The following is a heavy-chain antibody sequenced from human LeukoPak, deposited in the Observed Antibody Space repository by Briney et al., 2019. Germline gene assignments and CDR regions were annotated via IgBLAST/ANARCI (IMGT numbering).Heavy chain of an antibody. D-gene: IGHD6-13*01. CDR1: GFTFSSYA. CDR2: ISGSGGGT. J-gene: IGHJ4*02. Sequence: GGSLRLSCAASGFTFSSYAMSWVRQAPGKGLEWVSAISGSGGGTYYADSVKGRFTISRDNSKNTLYLQMNSLRAEDTAVYYCAKVRGSSLGLSYFDYWGQGTLVTVSS. V-gene: IGHV3-23*01. CDR3: AKVRGSSLGLSYFDY.